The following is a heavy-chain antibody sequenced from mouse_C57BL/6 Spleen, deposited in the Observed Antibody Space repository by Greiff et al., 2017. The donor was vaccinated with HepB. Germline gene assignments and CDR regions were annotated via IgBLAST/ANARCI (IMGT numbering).Heavy chain of an antibody. Sequence: QVQLQQPGAELVMPGASVKLSCKASGYTFTSYWMHWVKQRPGQGLEWIGEIDPSDSYTNYNQKFKGKSTLTVDKSSSTAYMQLSSLTSEDSAVYYCARSYYYVSSHSEYFDYWGQGTTLTVSS. CDR3: ARSYYYVSSHSEYFDY. CDR1: GYTFTSYW. CDR2: IDPSDSYT. D-gene: IGHD1-1*01. V-gene: IGHV1-69*01. J-gene: IGHJ2*01.